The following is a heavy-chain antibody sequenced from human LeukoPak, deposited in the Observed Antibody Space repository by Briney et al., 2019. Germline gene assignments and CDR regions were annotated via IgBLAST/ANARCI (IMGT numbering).Heavy chain of an antibody. D-gene: IGHD3-10*01. CDR3: AKDGTLYGSGSYYKALDY. CDR2: ISYDGSNK. Sequence: GRSLRLSCAASGFTFSSYGMHWVRQAPGKGLEWVAVISYDGSNKYYADSVKGRFTISRDNSKNTLYLQMNSLRAEDTAVYYCAKDGTLYGSGSYYKALDYWGQGTLVTVSS. J-gene: IGHJ4*02. CDR1: GFTFSSYG. V-gene: IGHV3-30*18.